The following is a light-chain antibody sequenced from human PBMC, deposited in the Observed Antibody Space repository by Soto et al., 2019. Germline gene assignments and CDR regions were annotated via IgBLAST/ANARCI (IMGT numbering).Light chain of an antibody. CDR2: FGS. J-gene: IGKJ5*01. CDR1: QSLLYNNTHNY. Sequence: EIVMTQSPLTLPVTPGEPASISCRSSQSLLYNNTHNYLDWYVQKPGQSPQLLIYFGSNRAPGVPDRFSGSGSGTDFTLKINRVEAEDVGTYYCMQALQSITFGQGTRLEIK. CDR3: MQALQSIT. V-gene: IGKV2-28*01.